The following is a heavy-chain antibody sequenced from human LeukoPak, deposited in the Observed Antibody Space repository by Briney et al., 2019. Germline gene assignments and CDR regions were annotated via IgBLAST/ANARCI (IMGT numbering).Heavy chain of an antibody. CDR2: IKTKADGGTT. J-gene: IGHJ3*02. V-gene: IGHV3-15*07. Sequence: PGGSLRLSCAASGFTFSNAWMNWVRRAPGKGLERVGRIKTKADGGTTDCTAPVKGRFTISRDDSKNTLYLQMNSLKIEDTAVYYCTTNDAFDIWGQGTMVTVSS. CDR1: GFTFSNAW. CDR3: TTNDAFDI.